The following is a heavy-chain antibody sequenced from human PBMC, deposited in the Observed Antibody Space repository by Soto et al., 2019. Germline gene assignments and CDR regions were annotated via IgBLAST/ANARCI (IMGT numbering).Heavy chain of an antibody. CDR2: INPTSGGT. J-gene: IGHJ4*02. CDR1: GYTFAAYY. Sequence: QVQLVQSGAEVKKPGASVKVSCKTSGYTFAAYYIHWIRQAPGQGLEWMGWINPTSGGTVYAQNFQDRATLTRDTSISTAYMELRRLNSDDTAVSYCARDPDYGDYWGYFFDSWGQGTPVTVSS. CDR3: ARDPDYGDYWGYFFDS. D-gene: IGHD4-17*01. V-gene: IGHV1-2*02.